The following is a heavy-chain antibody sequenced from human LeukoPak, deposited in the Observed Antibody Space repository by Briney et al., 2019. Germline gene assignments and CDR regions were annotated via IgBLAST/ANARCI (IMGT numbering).Heavy chain of an antibody. CDR3: AHSCAGGNSAYFDH. V-gene: IGHV2-5*02. Sequence: SGPTLVNPTQTLTLTCTFSGFSLSTNAVGVCWIRQPAGEALEWLAVIYWDDDKRYSPSLKSRLTIIKDPSKNQVVLTMTNMDPVDTATYYCAHSCAGGNSAYFDHWGQGTLVTVSS. J-gene: IGHJ4*02. D-gene: IGHD4-23*01. CDR2: IYWDDDK. CDR1: GFSLSTNAVG.